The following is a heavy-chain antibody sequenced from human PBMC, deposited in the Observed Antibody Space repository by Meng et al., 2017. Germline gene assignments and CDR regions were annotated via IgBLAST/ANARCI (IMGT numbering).Heavy chain of an antibody. CDR1: GGSISSCHYY. Sequence: QVQLQESGPGLVKPSQTLLLTCTVSGGSISSCHYYLSWFRQPPGKGLEWIGYIYYSGSTHYNPSLKSRVIISLDTSKNQFSLKLSSVTAADTAVYYCARRGADYGAFDPWGQGTLVTVSS. D-gene: IGHD4/OR15-4a*01. CDR3: ARRGADYGAFDP. V-gene: IGHV4-30-4*01. CDR2: IYYSGST. J-gene: IGHJ5*02.